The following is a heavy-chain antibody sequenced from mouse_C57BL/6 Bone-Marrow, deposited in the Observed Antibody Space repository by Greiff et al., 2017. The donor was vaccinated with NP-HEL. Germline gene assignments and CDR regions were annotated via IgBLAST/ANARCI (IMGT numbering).Heavy chain of an antibody. Sequence: QVQLKESGAELVKPGASVKISCKASGYAFSSYWMNWVKQRPGKGLEWIGQIYPGDGDTNYNGKFKGKATLTVDTSSSTAYMQLSSLTSEDSAVYFCARGVTFDYWGQGTTLTVSS. CDR2: IYPGDGDT. CDR3: ARGVTFDY. V-gene: IGHV1-80*01. CDR1: GYAFSSYW. D-gene: IGHD2-2*01. J-gene: IGHJ2*01.